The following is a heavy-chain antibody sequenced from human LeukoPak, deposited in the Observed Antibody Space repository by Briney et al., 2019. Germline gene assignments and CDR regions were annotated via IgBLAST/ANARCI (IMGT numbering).Heavy chain of an antibody. CDR2: SHPINSDT. J-gene: IGHJ5*01. Sequence: GESLKISCKGSGFNFTAYWIAWVRQMPGKGLEWMGISHPINSDTKYSPSFQGQVAISADKSSSTAYLQWNSLKASDTAMYYCARHQYYYDSSGNYGWFDSWGQGTLVTVSS. CDR1: GFNFTAYW. V-gene: IGHV5-51*01. D-gene: IGHD3-22*01. CDR3: ARHQYYYDSSGNYGWFDS.